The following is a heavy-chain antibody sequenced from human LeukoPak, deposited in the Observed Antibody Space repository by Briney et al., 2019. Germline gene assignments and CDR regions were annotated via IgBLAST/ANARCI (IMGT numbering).Heavy chain of an antibody. CDR3: ARGYCSSISCYPYYYYMDV. CDR1: GFTVSSNY. V-gene: IGHV3-53*01. J-gene: IGHJ6*03. CDR2: IYSGGST. Sequence: GGSLRLSCAASGFTVSSNYMSWVRQAPGKGLEWVSVIYSGGSTYYADSVKGRFTISRDNSKNTLYLQMNSLRAEDTAVYYCARGYCSSISCYPYYYYMDVWGKGTTVTVSS. D-gene: IGHD2-2*01.